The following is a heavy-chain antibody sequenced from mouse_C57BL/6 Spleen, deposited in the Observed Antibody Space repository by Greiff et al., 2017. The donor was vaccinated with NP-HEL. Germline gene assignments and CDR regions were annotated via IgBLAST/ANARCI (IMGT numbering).Heavy chain of an antibody. Sequence: DVHLVESGEGLVKPGGSLKLSCAASGFTFSSYAMSWVRQTPEKRLEWVAYISSGGDYIYYADTVKGRFTISRDNARNTLYLQMSSLKSEDTAMYYWTVTTPVVGYDTRDYWGQGTAVTVSS. V-gene: IGHV5-9-1*02. D-gene: IGHD1-1*01. J-gene: IGHJ4*01. CDR2: ISSGGDYI. CDR1: GFTFSSYA. CDR3: TVTTPVVGYDTRDY.